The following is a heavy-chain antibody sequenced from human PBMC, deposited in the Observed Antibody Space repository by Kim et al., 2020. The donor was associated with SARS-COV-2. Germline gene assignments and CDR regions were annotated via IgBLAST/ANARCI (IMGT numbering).Heavy chain of an antibody. V-gene: IGHV4-59*12. J-gene: IGHJ4*02. D-gene: IGHD6-13*01. Sequence: PSLKSRVTISVDTSKNQFSLKLSSVTAADTAVYYCAREGQLVTIGLFDYWGQGTLVTVSS. CDR3: AREGQLVTIGLFDY.